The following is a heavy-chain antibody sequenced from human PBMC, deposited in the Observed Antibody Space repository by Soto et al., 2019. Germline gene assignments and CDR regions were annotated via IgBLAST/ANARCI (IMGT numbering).Heavy chain of an antibody. CDR1: GFTFSSYS. CDR2: ISSSTI. D-gene: IGHD2-8*02. J-gene: IGHJ4*02. V-gene: IGHV3-48*01. Sequence: GGSLRLSCAASGFTFSSYSMNWVRQAPGKGLEWVSYISSSTIFYADSVNGRFTISRDNAKNSLYLQMNSLRAEDTAVYYCARDPYDTGASDHYWGRGTLVTVSS. CDR3: ARDPYDTGASDHY.